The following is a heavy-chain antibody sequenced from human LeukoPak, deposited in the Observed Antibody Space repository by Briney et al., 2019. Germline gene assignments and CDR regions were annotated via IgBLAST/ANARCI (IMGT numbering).Heavy chain of an antibody. CDR1: GFTVSNNY. CDR3: ASYSSLDY. V-gene: IGHV3-66*01. D-gene: IGHD6-19*01. J-gene: IGHJ4*02. Sequence: GGSLRLSCAASGFTVSNNYMSWVRQAPGKGLEWVSLIYSGGSTYYSDSVKGRFTISRDNSKNTLYLQMNSLRAEDTAVYYCASYSSLDYWGQGTLVTVSS. CDR2: IYSGGST.